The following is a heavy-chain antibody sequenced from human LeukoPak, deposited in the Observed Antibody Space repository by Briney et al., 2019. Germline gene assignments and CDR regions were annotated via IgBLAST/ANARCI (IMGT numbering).Heavy chain of an antibody. CDR1: GFTFGDYA. V-gene: IGHV3-49*04. CDR3: FRSNWFDP. Sequence: GRSLRLSCTASGFTFGDYAMSWVRQAPGEGLEWVGFIRRKADGGTTEYAASVKGRFTISRDDSKSIAYLQMNSLKTEDTGVYYCFRSNWFDPRGQGTLVTVSS. J-gene: IGHJ5*02. CDR2: IRRKADGGTT.